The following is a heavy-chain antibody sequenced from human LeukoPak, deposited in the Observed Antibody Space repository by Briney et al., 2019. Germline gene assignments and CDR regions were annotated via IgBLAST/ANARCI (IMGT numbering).Heavy chain of an antibody. CDR2: INHSGNT. D-gene: IGHD2-2*01. CDR1: GGSFSGYY. J-gene: IGHJ5*02. V-gene: IGHV4-34*01. CDR3: ARGPELDIVILPASNWFDP. Sequence: KPSETLSLTCAVYGGSFSGYYWSWIRQPPGKGLEWIGEINHSGNTNYNPSLKSRVTISVDTSKNQFSLRLSSVTAADTAVYYCARGPELDIVILPASNWFDPWGQGTLVTVSS.